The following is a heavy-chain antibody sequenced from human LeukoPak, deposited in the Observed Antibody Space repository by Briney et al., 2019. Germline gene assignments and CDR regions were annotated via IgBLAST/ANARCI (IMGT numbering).Heavy chain of an antibody. CDR3: ARGTTINNFDC. D-gene: IGHD5-12*01. CDR1: GFTFSSYS. Sequence: GGSLRLSCAASGFTFSSYSMNWVRQAPGKGLEWVSSISSSSSYIYYADSVKGRFTISRDNAKNSLYLQMNSLREEDTAVYYCARGTTINNFDCWGQGTLVTVSS. CDR2: ISSSSSYI. J-gene: IGHJ4*02. V-gene: IGHV3-21*01.